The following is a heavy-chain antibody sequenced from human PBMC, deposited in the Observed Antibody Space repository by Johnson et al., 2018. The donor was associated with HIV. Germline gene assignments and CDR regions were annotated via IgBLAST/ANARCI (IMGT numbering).Heavy chain of an antibody. V-gene: IGHV3-43*01. CDR3: ALTSYYDSRGAFDI. D-gene: IGHD3-22*01. Sequence: VQLVESGGVVVQPGGSLRLSCAASGFTFDDYTMHWVRQAPGKGLECVSLISWDGGSTYYADSVKVRFTISRDNSKNSLYLQMNSLRAEDTAVYYCALTSYYDSRGAFDIWGQGTMVTVSS. J-gene: IGHJ3*02. CDR1: GFTFDDYT. CDR2: ISWDGGST.